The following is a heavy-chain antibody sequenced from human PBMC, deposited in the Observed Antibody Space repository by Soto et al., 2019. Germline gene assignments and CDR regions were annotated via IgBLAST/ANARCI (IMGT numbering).Heavy chain of an antibody. Sequence: QVQLVQSGAEVKKPGASVKVSCKASGYTFTSYYMHWVRQAPGQGLEWMGIINLSGGSTSYAQKFQGRVTMTRDTSTSTVYMELSSLRSEDTAVYYCARQQTPPVQLERRSGAFDYWGQGTLVTVSS. CDR2: INLSGGST. CDR3: ARQQTPPVQLERRSGAFDY. D-gene: IGHD1-1*01. V-gene: IGHV1-46*01. CDR1: GYTFTSYY. J-gene: IGHJ4*02.